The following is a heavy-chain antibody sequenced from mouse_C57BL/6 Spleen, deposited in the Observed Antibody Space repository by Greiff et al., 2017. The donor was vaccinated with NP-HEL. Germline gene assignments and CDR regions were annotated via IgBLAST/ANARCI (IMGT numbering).Heavy chain of an antibody. D-gene: IGHD1-1*01. J-gene: IGHJ4*01. V-gene: IGHV2-2*01. Sequence: QVQLQQSGPGLVQPSQSLSITCTVSGFSLTSYGVHWVRQSPGKGLEWLGVIWSGGSTDYNAAFISRLSISKDNSKSQVFFKMNSLQADDTAIYYCARNYHYYGSSYDYAMDYWGQGTSVTVSS. CDR2: IWSGGST. CDR1: GFSLTSYG. CDR3: ARNYHYYGSSYDYAMDY.